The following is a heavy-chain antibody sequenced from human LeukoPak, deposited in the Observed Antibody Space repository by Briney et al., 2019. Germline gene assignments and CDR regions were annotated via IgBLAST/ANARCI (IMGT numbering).Heavy chain of an antibody. CDR1: GFIFSSYA. CDR2: ISYDGSNK. D-gene: IGHD6-6*01. CDR3: ARDSVLFDY. V-gene: IGHV3-30-3*01. Sequence: PGGSLRLSCAASGFIFSSYAMHWVRQAPGKGLEWVAVISYDGSNKYYADSVKGRFTISRDNSKNTLYLQMNSLRAEDTAVYYCARDSVLFDYWGQGTLVTVSS. J-gene: IGHJ4*02.